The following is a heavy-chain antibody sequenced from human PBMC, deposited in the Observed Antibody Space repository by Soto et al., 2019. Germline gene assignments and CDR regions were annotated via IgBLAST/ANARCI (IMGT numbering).Heavy chain of an antibody. CDR1: GFTFSSYA. CDR3: AKYLRHGSGSYYYYYGMDV. Sequence: GGSLRLSCAASGFTFSSYAMSWVRQAPGKGLEWVSAISGSGGSTYYADSVKGRFTISRDNSKNTLYLQMNSLRAEDTAVYYCAKYLRHGSGSYYYYYGMDVWGQGTTVTVSS. J-gene: IGHJ6*02. D-gene: IGHD3-10*01. CDR2: ISGSGGST. V-gene: IGHV3-23*01.